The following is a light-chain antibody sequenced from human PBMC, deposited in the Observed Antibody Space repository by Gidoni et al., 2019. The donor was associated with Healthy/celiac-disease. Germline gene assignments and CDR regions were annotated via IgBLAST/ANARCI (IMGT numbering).Light chain of an antibody. CDR1: QSISSY. J-gene: IGKJ1*01. CDR2: AAS. V-gene: IGKV1-39*01. Sequence: DIQMTQSPSSLSASVGDRVTITCRASQSISSYLHWYQQKPGKAPKLLIYAASSLQRGVPSRFSGSVSGTDFTLTISSLQPEDFATYYCQQSYSTPFAFGQGTKVEIK. CDR3: QQSYSTPFA.